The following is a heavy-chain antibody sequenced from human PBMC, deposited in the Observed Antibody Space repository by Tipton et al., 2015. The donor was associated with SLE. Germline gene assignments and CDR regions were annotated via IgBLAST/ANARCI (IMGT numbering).Heavy chain of an antibody. Sequence: SLRLSCAASGISFSSYAMSWVRQAPGKGLEWVSVIYSGVGTYYADSVKGRFTISRDNSKNTLYLQMNSLRTEDTAVYYCAKRKWDSNSNCHLFDHWGQGTLVTVSS. D-gene: IGHD1-26*01. CDR1: GISFSSYA. CDR3: AKRKWDSNSNCHLFDH. V-gene: IGHV3-23*03. J-gene: IGHJ4*02. CDR2: IYSGVGT.